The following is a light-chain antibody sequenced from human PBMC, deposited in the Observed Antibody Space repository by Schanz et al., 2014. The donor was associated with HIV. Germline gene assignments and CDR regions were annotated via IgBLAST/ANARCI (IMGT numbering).Light chain of an antibody. V-gene: IGKV1-39*01. CDR2: GAD. CDR1: QSIASY. CDR3: QQSYTAPYT. Sequence: DIQMSQSPSSLSASVGDRVTITCRASQSIASYLNWYQQNPGEAPNLLIYGADGLQSGVPTRFSGSGSGTDVTLTITSLQPGDFATYYCQQSYTAPYTFGQGTKLEIK. J-gene: IGKJ2*01.